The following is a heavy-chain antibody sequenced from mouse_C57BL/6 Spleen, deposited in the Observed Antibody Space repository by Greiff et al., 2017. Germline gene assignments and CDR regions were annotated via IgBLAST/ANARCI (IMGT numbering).Heavy chain of an antibody. CDR3: ARRDYSSSPTRAMDY. J-gene: IGHJ4*01. CDR2: ISNGGGST. D-gene: IGHD1-1*01. CDR1: GFTFSDYY. Sequence: EVKLVESGGGLVQPGGSLKLSCAASGFTFSDYYMNWVRQTPENRLEWVAYISNGGGSTYYPDTVKGRFTISRDNAKNTLYLQMCRLKSEDTAMYYCARRDYSSSPTRAMDYWGQGTSVTVSS. V-gene: IGHV5-12*01.